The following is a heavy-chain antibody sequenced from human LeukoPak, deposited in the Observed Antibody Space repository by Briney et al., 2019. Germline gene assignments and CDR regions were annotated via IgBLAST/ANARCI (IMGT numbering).Heavy chain of an antibody. CDR3: ARGAHYFGSGFDP. CDR2: MNPNSGNT. Sequence: ASVKVFCKTSGYTFTSYDINWVRQATGQGLEWMGWMNPNSGNTGYAQNFQGRVTMTRNTSISTAYMELTSLRSEDTAMYYCARGAHYFGSGFDPWGQGTLVTVSS. D-gene: IGHD3-10*01. V-gene: IGHV1-8*01. J-gene: IGHJ5*02. CDR1: GYTFTSYD.